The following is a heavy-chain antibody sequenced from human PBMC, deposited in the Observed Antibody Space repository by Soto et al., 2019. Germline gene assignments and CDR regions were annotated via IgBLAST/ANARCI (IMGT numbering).Heavy chain of an antibody. CDR2: MDPNSGNT. Sequence: ASVKVSCKASGYTFTSYDINWVRQATGQGLEWMGWMDPNSGNTGYAQKFQGRVTMTRNTSISTAYMELSSLRSEDTAVYYCARGSPGAAAYYYYYYGMDVWGQGTTVTVSS. D-gene: IGHD2-2*01. CDR1: GYTFTSYD. V-gene: IGHV1-8*01. CDR3: ARGSPGAAAYYYYYYGMDV. J-gene: IGHJ6*02.